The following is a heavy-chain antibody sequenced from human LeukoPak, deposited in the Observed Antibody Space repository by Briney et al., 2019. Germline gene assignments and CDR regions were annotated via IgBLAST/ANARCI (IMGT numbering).Heavy chain of an antibody. J-gene: IGHJ4*02. D-gene: IGHD2-15*01. Sequence: HPGVPQRLSCTASGFTFNRHWMIWVREAPGKALEWVPNIKQDGSEKYNVDSVKGRFTISRDNAKNLLYLQMESLRAEDRAMYYCAMAVVAATPFDYWGQGTLVTVSS. V-gene: IGHV3-7*01. CDR1: GFTFNRHW. CDR2: IKQDGSEK. CDR3: AMAVVAATPFDY.